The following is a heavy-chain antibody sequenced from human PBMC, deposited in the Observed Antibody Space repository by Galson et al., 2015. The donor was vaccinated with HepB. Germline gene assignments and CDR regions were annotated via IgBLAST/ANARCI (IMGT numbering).Heavy chain of an antibody. V-gene: IGHV3-9*01. CDR1: GFTFDDYA. CDR3: VKDGPIGANVIGAYYFDY. Sequence: SLRLSCAASGFTFDDYAMHWVRQRPGQGLEWVSSISWNSGSVDCGDTVKGRFTISRDNARNSLYLQMDSLRTDDTALYYCVKDGPIGANVIGAYYFDYWGQGTLVTVSS. CDR2: ISWNSGSV. D-gene: IGHD4/OR15-4a*01. J-gene: IGHJ4*02.